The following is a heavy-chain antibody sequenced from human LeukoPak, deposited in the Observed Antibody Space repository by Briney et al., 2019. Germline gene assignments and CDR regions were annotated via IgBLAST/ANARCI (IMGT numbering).Heavy chain of an antibody. CDR2: ISYDGSNK. CDR1: GFTFSSYG. CDR3: AKGLTIFGLPEGNWFDP. Sequence: GGSLRLSCAASGFTFSSYGMHWVRQAPGKGLERVAVISYDGSNKYYADSVKGRFTSSRDNSKNTLYLQMNSLRAEDTAVYYCAKGLTIFGLPEGNWFDPWGQGTLVTVSS. V-gene: IGHV3-30*18. J-gene: IGHJ5*02. D-gene: IGHD3-3*01.